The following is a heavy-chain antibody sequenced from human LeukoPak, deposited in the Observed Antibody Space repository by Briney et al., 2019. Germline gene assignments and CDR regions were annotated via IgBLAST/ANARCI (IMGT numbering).Heavy chain of an antibody. CDR2: IYTSGST. Sequence: SETLSLTCTVSGASITTYYWSWIRQPAGKGLEWIGRIYTSGSTNYNPSLKNRVTMSVDTSKNQFSLKLSSVTASDTAVYYCARGAVATDYWGQGTLVTVSS. D-gene: IGHD6-19*01. J-gene: IGHJ4*02. CDR1: GASITTYY. CDR3: ARGAVATDY. V-gene: IGHV4-4*07.